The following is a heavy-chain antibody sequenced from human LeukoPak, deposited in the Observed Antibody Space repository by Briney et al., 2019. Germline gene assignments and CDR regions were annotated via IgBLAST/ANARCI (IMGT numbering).Heavy chain of an antibody. CDR1: GYTFTSYY. Sequence: GASVKVSRKASGYTFTSYYMHWVRQAPGQGLEWMGIINPSGGSTSYAQKFQGRVTMTRDMSTSTAYMELRSLRSDDTAVYYCARVDSGGNSDFDYFDYWGQGTLVTVSS. CDR3: ARVDSGGNSDFDYFDY. J-gene: IGHJ4*02. CDR2: INPSGGST. V-gene: IGHV1-46*01. D-gene: IGHD4-23*01.